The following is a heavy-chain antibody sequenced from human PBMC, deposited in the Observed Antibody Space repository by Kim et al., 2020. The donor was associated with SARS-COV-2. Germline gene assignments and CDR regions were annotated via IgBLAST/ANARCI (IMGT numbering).Heavy chain of an antibody. D-gene: IGHD3-22*01. Sequence: GGSLRLSCAASGFTVSTYYMGWVRQAPGKGLEWVSVIYIDGYTNYADAVKGRFTISRDISKNTLYLQMNSLRGEDTAVYYCVRDQNSGYWLWGQGTLVTV. V-gene: IGHV3-53*01. J-gene: IGHJ4*02. CDR1: GFTVSTYY. CDR2: IYIDGYT. CDR3: VRDQNSGYWL.